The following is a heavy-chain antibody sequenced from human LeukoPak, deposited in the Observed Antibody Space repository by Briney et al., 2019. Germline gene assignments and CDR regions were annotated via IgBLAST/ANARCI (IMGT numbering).Heavy chain of an antibody. CDR2: IFPGDSDT. D-gene: IGHD3-10*01. CDR3: ARHDTMVRGLYGPRWFDP. CDR1: GYSFSSYW. V-gene: IGHV5-51*01. Sequence: GESLKISCKSSGYSFSSYWIAWVRQMPGKGLEWMRIIFPGDSDTRYSPSFQGQVTISADKSISTAYLHWTSLKASDTAMYYCARHDTMVRGLYGPRWFDPWGQGTLVTVSS. J-gene: IGHJ5*02.